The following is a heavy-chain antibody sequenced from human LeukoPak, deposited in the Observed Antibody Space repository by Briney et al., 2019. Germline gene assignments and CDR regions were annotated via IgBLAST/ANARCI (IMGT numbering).Heavy chain of an antibody. D-gene: IGHD3-10*01. CDR2: INGHGSST. J-gene: IGHJ5*02. Sequence: GGSLRLSCAASGLTFSSYWMHWVRQAPGKGLVWVSRINGHGSSTSYADSVKGRFTISRDNAKNPLYLQMNSLRAEDTAVYYCARDGTFYYGSGSYYNPNWFDPWGQGTLVTVSS. CDR3: ARDGTFYYGSGSYYNPNWFDP. CDR1: GLTFSSYW. V-gene: IGHV3-74*01.